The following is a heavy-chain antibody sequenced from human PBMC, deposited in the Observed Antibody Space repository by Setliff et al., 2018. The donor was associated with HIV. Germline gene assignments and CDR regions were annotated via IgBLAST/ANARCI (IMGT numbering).Heavy chain of an antibody. CDR3: ARDYYDSSGYIFFPGLPDY. D-gene: IGHD3-22*01. CDR2: IYSSGST. Sequence: PSETLSLTCTVSGGSISSSSYYWSWIRQPPGQGLEWIGYIYSSGSTNYNPSLKSRVSISVDTSKNQFSLKLSSVTAADTAVYYCARDYYDSSGYIFFPGLPDYWGQGTLVTVSS. V-gene: IGHV4-61*01. CDR1: GGSISSSSYY. J-gene: IGHJ4*02.